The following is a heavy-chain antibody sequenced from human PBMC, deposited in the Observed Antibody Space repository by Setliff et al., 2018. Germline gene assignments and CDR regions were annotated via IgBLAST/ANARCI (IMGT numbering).Heavy chain of an antibody. V-gene: IGHV4-61*01. Sequence: PSETLSLTCTVSGASLNSGTYYWGWIRQPPGKGLEWIGRIYYSGAAKYGPSLKSRVTMSVDTSKTQFSLKLNSMTTADTAVYYCARGGTYRYFDYWGQGTLVTVSS. J-gene: IGHJ4*02. CDR2: IYYSGAA. CDR1: GASLNSGTYY. CDR3: ARGGTYRYFDY.